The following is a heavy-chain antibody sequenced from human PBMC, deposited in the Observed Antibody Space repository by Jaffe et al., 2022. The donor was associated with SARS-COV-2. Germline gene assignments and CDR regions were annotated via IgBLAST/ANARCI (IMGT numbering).Heavy chain of an antibody. V-gene: IGHV4-39*01. D-gene: IGHD2-2*01. CDR1: GGSISSSSYY. J-gene: IGHJ6*02. CDR2: IYYSGST. Sequence: QLQLQESGPGLVKPSETLSLTCTVSGGSISSSSYYWGWIRQPPGKGLEWIGSIYYSGSTYYNPSLKSRVTISVDTSKNQFSLKLSSVTAADTAVYYCARHPGRGLNIVVVPVHGMDVWGQGTTVTVSS. CDR3: ARHPGRGLNIVVVPVHGMDV.